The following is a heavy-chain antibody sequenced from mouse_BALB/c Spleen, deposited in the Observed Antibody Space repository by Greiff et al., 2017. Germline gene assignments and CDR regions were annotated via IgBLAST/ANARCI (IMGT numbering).Heavy chain of an antibody. D-gene: IGHD2-14*01. CDR3: ARSRGYDGYYFDY. Sequence: DVHLVESGGGLVKPGGSLKLSCAASGFTFSSYAMSWVRQTPEKRLEWVASISSGGSTYYPDSVKGRFTISRDNARNILYLQMSSLRSEDTAMYYCARSRGYDGYYFDYWGQGTTLTVSS. J-gene: IGHJ2*01. V-gene: IGHV5-6-5*01. CDR1: GFTFSSYA. CDR2: ISSGGST.